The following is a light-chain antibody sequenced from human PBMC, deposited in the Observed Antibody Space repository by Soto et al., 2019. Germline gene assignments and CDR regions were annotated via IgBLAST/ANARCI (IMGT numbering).Light chain of an antibody. J-gene: IGLJ1*01. CDR1: SSDVGSYNL. CDR2: EGT. Sequence: QSALTQPASVSGSPVQSITISCTGASSDVGSYNLFSWYQHHPGISPKLMIYEGTKRPSGVYNRFSGSKSGNTASLTISGLQAEDEADYYCRSYARSXPYVVGTGTKVXV. V-gene: IGLV2-23*01. CDR3: RSYARSXPYV.